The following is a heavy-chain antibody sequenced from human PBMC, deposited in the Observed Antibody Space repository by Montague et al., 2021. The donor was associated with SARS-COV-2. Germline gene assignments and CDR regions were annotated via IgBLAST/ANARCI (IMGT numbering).Heavy chain of an antibody. CDR3: ARGVVSAPPVVDY. CDR2: TSGGT. V-gene: IGHV4-4*07. J-gene: IGHJ4*02. D-gene: IGHD2-15*01. Sequence: TSGGTAYNPSLESRVTMSVDTSKNHFYLQVNSVTAADTAMYYCARGVVSAPPVVDYWGRGTLGAVSS.